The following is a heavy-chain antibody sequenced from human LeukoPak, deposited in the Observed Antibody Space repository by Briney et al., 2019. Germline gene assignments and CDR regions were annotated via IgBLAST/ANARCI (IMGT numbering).Heavy chain of an antibody. CDR2: IFYSGYT. CDR3: AAVPETYYSVYFFAY. D-gene: IGHD3-10*01. J-gene: IGHJ4*02. CDR1: GGSINSYY. Sequence: SETLSLTCTVSGGSINSYYWSWIRQPPGKGLEWIGYIFYSGYTNYNPSLKGRLTISVDTSKNQFSLKLRPVTAADTAVYYCAAVPETYYSVYFFAYWGQGTPVTVSS. V-gene: IGHV4-59*12.